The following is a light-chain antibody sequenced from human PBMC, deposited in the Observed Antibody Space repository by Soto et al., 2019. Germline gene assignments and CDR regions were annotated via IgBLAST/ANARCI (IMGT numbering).Light chain of an antibody. V-gene: IGKV3-11*01. J-gene: IGKJ1*01. CDR1: QSVSNY. CDR2: GAS. Sequence: EIVLTQSPATLSLSPGERATLSCRASQSVSNYLAWYQQKPGQAPRLLIYGASSRATGIPDRFSGSGSGTDFTLTISRLEPEDFAVYYCQQYNNWPRTFGQGTKVDIK. CDR3: QQYNNWPRT.